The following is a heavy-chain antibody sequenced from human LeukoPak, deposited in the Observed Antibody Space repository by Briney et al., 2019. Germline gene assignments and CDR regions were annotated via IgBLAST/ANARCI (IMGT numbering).Heavy chain of an antibody. Sequence: GGSLRLSCVASGISFSSYSTNWVRQAPGKGLEWVSYISSSSSTIYYADSVKGRFTVSRDNAKNSVYLQMNSLRAEDTAVYYCARVRQSPQIQLYYYYMDAWGKGTTVTVSS. CDR1: GISFSSYS. CDR3: ARVRQSPQIQLYYYYMDA. V-gene: IGHV3-48*04. J-gene: IGHJ6*03. CDR2: ISSSSSTI. D-gene: IGHD1-1*01.